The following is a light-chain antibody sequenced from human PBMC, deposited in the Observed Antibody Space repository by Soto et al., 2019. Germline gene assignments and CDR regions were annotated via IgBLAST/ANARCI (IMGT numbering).Light chain of an antibody. Sequence: EIVMPQSPATLSLSPGERATLSCMASQSVSSNLAWYQQKPGRAPRLLIYGASTRATGIPARFSGSGSGTEFTLTISSLQSEDFAVYYCQQYDNWPPVTFGGGTKVEIK. CDR1: QSVSSN. V-gene: IGKV3-15*01. J-gene: IGKJ4*01. CDR2: GAS. CDR3: QQYDNWPPVT.